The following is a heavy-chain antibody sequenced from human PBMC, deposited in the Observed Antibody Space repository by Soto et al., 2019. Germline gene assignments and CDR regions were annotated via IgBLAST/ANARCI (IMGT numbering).Heavy chain of an antibody. Sequence: QVQLVQSGAEVKKPGASVKVSCKASGYFFASYSMHWVRQAPGQGLEWMGMINPSVGSTSYVEKSRGRVTMTRDTSTSTVYMELSSLRSEDTAVYYCARESAGRDEFESSGDFDYWGQGTLVTVSS. J-gene: IGHJ4*02. CDR3: ARESAGRDEFESSGDFDY. CDR1: GYFFASYS. CDR2: INPSVGST. V-gene: IGHV1-46*01. D-gene: IGHD3-22*01.